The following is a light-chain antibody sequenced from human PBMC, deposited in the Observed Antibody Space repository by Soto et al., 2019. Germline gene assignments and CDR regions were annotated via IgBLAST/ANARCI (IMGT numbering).Light chain of an antibody. CDR2: EVY. J-gene: IGLJ1*01. V-gene: IGLV2-8*01. CDR1: SSDIGGYNF. CDR3: SSHGGSNKPFA. Sequence: QSALTQPPSASGSPGQSVTISCTGTSSDIGGYNFVSWYQQHPGKAPRLIIYEVYKRPSGVPNRFSGSKSGNTASLTVSGLQAEDEADYYCSSHGGSNKPFAFGGGTKLTVL.